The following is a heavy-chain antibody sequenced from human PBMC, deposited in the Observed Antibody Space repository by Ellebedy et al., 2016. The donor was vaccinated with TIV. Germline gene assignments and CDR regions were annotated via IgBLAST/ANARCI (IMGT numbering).Heavy chain of an antibody. V-gene: IGHV4-61*02. CDR1: GGSISSGSYY. J-gene: IGHJ6*03. CDR3: ARAVLSSGDYDYYSYYYMDV. Sequence: SETLSLXXTVSGGSISSGSYYWSWIRQPAGKGLEWIGRIYRSGSTNYNPSLKSRVTMSVDTSKNQFSLKLSSLTAADTAMYFCARAVLSSGDYDYYSYYYMDVWGKGTTVTVSS. CDR2: IYRSGST. D-gene: IGHD3-22*01.